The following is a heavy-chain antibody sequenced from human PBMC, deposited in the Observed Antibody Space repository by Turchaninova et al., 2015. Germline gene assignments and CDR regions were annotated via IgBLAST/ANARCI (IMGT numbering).Heavy chain of an antibody. CDR1: GFSLNTYT. Sequence: ESGGGXVKPGGSLXLSCKATGFSLNTYTMYWVRHAPGKVLEWVSSITSSSSYISYADSVKGRFTISIDNANNSVYLQKNSLWAEDTAVYYCARDDYGDYGSYWGQGTLVTVSS. CDR3: ARDDYGDYGSY. CDR2: ITSSSSYI. D-gene: IGHD4-17*01. V-gene: IGHV3-21*06. J-gene: IGHJ4*02.